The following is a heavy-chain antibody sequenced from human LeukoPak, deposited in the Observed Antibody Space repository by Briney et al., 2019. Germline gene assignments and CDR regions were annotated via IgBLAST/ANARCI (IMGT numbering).Heavy chain of an antibody. J-gene: IGHJ4*02. Sequence: PSETLSLTCTVSGVSISSSNSYWGWIRPPPGKGLEWIGSIYYSGNTYYSASLKSQVSISIGTSKNQFSLRLTSVTAADTAVYYCARQTGSGLFILPGGQGTLVTVSS. CDR2: IYYSGNT. D-gene: IGHD3/OR15-3a*01. V-gene: IGHV4-39*01. CDR3: ARQTGSGLFILP. CDR1: GVSISSSNSY.